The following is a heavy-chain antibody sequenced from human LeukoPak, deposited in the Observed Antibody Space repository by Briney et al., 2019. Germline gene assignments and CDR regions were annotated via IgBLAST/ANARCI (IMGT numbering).Heavy chain of an antibody. CDR3: AREPFYYDTTLLDAFDI. J-gene: IGHJ3*02. CDR1: GVSISSYY. V-gene: IGHV4-4*07. CDR2: IYTSVST. Sequence: SETLSLTCTVSGVSISSYYWNWIRQPARKGLEWIVRIYTSVSTNYNPSLKSRVTISVDQSKTQFSLKLSSVTAAGTAVYHCAREPFYYDTTLLDAFDIWGQGTMVTVSS. D-gene: IGHD3-22*01.